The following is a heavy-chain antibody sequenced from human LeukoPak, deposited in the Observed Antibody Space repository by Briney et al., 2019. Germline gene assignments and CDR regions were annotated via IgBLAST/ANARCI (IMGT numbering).Heavy chain of an antibody. CDR1: GYTFTSCY. CDR3: ARDPYNWNYMASLYGMDV. CDR2: INPSGGST. V-gene: IGHV1-46*01. J-gene: IGHJ6*02. D-gene: IGHD1-7*01. Sequence: GASVKVSCKASGYTFTSCYMHWVRQAPGQGLEWMGIINPSGGSTSYAQKFQGRVTMTRDTSTSTVYMELSSLRSEDTAVYYCARDPYNWNYMASLYGMDVWGQGTTVTVSS.